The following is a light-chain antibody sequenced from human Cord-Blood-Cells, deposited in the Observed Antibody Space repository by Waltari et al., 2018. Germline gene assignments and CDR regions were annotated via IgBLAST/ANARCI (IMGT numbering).Light chain of an antibody. V-gene: IGLV2-14*01. CDR3: SSYTSSSTLYV. CDR1: SSDVGGYNY. Sequence: QSALTQPASVSGSPGQSITISCTGTSSDVGGYNYVPWYQQHPGKAPKLMIYVVSNRPSGVSNRFSGSKSGNTASLTISGLQAEDEADYYCSSYTSSSTLYVFGTGTKVTVL. CDR2: VVS. J-gene: IGLJ1*01.